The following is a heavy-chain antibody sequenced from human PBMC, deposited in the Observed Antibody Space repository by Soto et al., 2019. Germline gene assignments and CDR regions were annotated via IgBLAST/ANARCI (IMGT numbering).Heavy chain of an antibody. CDR3: AKAPTDATARFFWPFDY. J-gene: IGHJ4*02. CDR1: GFTFSSYA. CDR2: ISGSGGST. Sequence: EVQLLESGGGLVQPGGSLRLSCAASGFTFSSYAMSWVRQAPGKGLEWGSAISGSGGSTYYADSVKGRFTISRDNSKNTLYLQMNSLRAEDTAVYYCAKAPTDATARFFWPFDYWGQGTLVTVSS. D-gene: IGHD6-6*01. V-gene: IGHV3-23*01.